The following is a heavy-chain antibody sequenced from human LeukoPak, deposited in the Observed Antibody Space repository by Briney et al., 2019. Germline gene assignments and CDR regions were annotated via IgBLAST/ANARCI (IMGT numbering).Heavy chain of an antibody. CDR2: INPNSGGT. Sequence: ASVKVSCKASGCTFTGYYMHWVRQAPGQGLEWMGWINPNSGGTNYAQKFQGRVTMTRDTSISTAYMELSRLRSDDTAVYYCAREFPLDSSSNYYYYGMDVWGQGTTVTVSS. CDR3: AREFPLDSSSNYYYYGMDV. V-gene: IGHV1-2*02. J-gene: IGHJ6*02. D-gene: IGHD6-6*01. CDR1: GCTFTGYY.